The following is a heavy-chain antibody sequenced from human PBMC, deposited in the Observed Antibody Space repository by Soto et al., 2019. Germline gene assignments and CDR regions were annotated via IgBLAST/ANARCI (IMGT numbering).Heavy chain of an antibody. J-gene: IGHJ4*02. CDR1: GFTFSSYA. V-gene: IGHV3-64D*08. CDR2: ISSNGGST. D-gene: IGHD3-22*01. Sequence: GGSLRLSCSASGFTFSSYAMHWVRQAPGKGLEYVSAISSNGGSTYYADSVKGRFTISRDNSKNTLYLQMSSLRAEDTAVYYCVKDSTYYYDSSGYEKWGQGTLVTVSS. CDR3: VKDSTYYYDSSGYEK.